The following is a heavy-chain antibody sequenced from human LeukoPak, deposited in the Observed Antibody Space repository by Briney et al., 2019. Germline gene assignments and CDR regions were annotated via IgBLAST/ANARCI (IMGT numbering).Heavy chain of an antibody. Sequence: ETLSLTCAVYGGSFSGYYWSWVRQAPGKGLEWVSAISGSGGSTYYADSVKGRFTISRDNSKNTLYLQMNSLRVEDTAVYYCAIDPNWGTHSWGQGVLVTVSS. J-gene: IGHJ4*02. V-gene: IGHV3-23*01. CDR3: AIDPNWGTHS. D-gene: IGHD7-27*01. CDR2: ISGSGGST. CDR1: GGSFSGYY.